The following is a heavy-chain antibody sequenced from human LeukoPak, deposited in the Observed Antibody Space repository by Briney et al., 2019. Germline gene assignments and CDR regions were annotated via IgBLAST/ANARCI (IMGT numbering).Heavy chain of an antibody. CDR3: VGESCDI. Sequence: GGSLRLSCAASRFTFSSYALDWVRQAPGKGLEWVAVISKDGNSQNYADSVKGRFTISRDNSKNTLYLQMNSLRPEGTAGYYCVGESCDIWGEGTTVSVSS. CDR2: ISKDGNSQ. V-gene: IGHV3-30*04. J-gene: IGHJ3*02. CDR1: RFTFSSYA. D-gene: IGHD3-10*01.